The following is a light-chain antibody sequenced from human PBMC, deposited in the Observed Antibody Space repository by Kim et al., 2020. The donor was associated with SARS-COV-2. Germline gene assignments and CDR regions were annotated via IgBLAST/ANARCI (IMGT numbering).Light chain of an antibody. CDR2: DVS. Sequence: SELTQPASVSGSPGQSITISCTGTSSDVGAYKFVSWYQQHPGEAPKVLIYDVSERPSGVSNRFSGSKSGNTASLTISGLQAEDEATYYCSSYANSVLFG. J-gene: IGLJ2*01. CDR1: SSDVGAYKF. CDR3: SSYANSVL. V-gene: IGLV2-14*03.